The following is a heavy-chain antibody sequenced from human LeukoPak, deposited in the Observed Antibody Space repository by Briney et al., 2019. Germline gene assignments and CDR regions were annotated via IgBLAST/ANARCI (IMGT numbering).Heavy chain of an antibody. Sequence: SQTLSLTCTVSGGSISSGGYYWSWIRQPPGKGLEWIGEINHSGSTNYNPSLKSRVTISVDTSKNQFSLKLSSVTAADTAVYYCARGPGGVAVDYWGQGTLVTVSS. D-gene: IGHD3-16*01. J-gene: IGHJ4*02. CDR3: ARGPGGVAVDY. V-gene: IGHV4-31*03. CDR1: GGSISSGGYY. CDR2: INHSGST.